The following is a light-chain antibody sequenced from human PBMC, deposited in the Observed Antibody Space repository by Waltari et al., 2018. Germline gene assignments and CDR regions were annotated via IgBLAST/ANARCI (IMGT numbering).Light chain of an antibody. Sequence: DIQMTQSPSSLSASVGDRVTITCRASQSISSYLNWYQQKPGKAPKLLIYAASSLQSGGRSRVSGSGSGTDFTLTISSLQPEDFATYYCQQSYRTPITFGQGTRLEIK. V-gene: IGKV1-39*01. CDR2: AAS. J-gene: IGKJ5*01. CDR3: QQSYRTPIT. CDR1: QSISSY.